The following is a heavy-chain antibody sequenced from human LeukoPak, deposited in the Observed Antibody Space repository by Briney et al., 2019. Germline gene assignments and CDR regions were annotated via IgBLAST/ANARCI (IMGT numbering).Heavy chain of an antibody. CDR2: ISWNSVSI. CDR1: GFTLDDYV. V-gene: IGHV3-9*01. Sequence: PGGSLRLSCAASGFTLDDYVMHWVRQAPGRGLEWVSGISWNSVSIGYADSEKGRFTISRDNAKNSLYLQMNSLRAEDTALYYCARDLSDNYTIDYWGQGTLVTVSS. J-gene: IGHJ4*02. D-gene: IGHD4-11*01. CDR3: ARDLSDNYTIDY.